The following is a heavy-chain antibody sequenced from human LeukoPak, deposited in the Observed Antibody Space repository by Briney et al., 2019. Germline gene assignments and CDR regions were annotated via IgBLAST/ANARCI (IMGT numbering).Heavy chain of an antibody. CDR1: GGSFSGYY. Sequence: SETLSLTCAVYGGSFSGYYWSWIRQPPVKGLEWIGEINHSGSTNYNPSLKSRVTISVDTSKNQFSLKLSFVTAADTAVYYCARGRRITMIVVVITKTNYFDYWGQGTLVTVSS. V-gene: IGHV4-34*01. J-gene: IGHJ4*02. CDR2: INHSGST. CDR3: ARGRRITMIVVVITKTNYFDY. D-gene: IGHD3-22*01.